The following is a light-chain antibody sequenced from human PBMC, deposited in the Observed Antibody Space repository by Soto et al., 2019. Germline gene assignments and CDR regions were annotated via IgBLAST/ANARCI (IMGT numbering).Light chain of an antibody. J-gene: IGKJ4*01. Sequence: EIVMTQSPASLSVSPGERATLSCRASQSVSANVAWYQQKPGQAPRLLLYNPSTRASGVPARFSGSGSGTDFTLSISSLQPEDVAIYYCQQYDDWPLTFGGGTRVEVK. CDR2: NPS. CDR3: QQYDDWPLT. V-gene: IGKV3-15*01. CDR1: QSVSAN.